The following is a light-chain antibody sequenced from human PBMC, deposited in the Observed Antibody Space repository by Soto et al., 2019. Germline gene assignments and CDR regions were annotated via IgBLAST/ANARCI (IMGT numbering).Light chain of an antibody. CDR1: QSVFSNSKNRNH. J-gene: IGKJ4*01. Sequence: DIVMTQSPDSLAVYLGERATINCKSNQSVFSNSKNRNHLSWYQQKQGQPXKXXIYWATTRESGVPDRFSGSGSGTDLTITVSGLQAEDLAIYDCHQYFRSPLTFGGGTKVDI. CDR2: WAT. CDR3: HQYFRSPLT. V-gene: IGKV4-1*01.